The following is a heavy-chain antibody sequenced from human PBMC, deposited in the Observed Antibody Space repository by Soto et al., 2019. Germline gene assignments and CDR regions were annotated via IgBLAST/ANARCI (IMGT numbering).Heavy chain of an antibody. Sequence: GASVKVSCKASGYTFTSYGISWVRQAPGQGLEWMGWISAYNGNTNYAQKLQGRVTMTTDTSTSTAYMELRSLRSDDTAVYYCARDVWAAQKDNWFDPWGQGTLVTVSS. CDR3: ARDVWAAQKDNWFDP. CDR2: ISAYNGNT. J-gene: IGHJ5*02. CDR1: GYTFTSYG. D-gene: IGHD2-8*01. V-gene: IGHV1-18*01.